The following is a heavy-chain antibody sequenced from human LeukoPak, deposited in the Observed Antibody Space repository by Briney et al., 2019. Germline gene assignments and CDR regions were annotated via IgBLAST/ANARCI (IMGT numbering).Heavy chain of an antibody. Sequence: EPSETLSLTCAVAGGSISSSNWWSWVRQPPGKGLEWIGEIYHSGSTNYNPSLKSRVTISVDKSKNQFSLKLSSVTAADTAVYYCARTIYCSSTSCYPGDAFDIWGQGTMVTVSS. J-gene: IGHJ3*02. V-gene: IGHV4-4*02. CDR3: ARTIYCSSTSCYPGDAFDI. D-gene: IGHD2-2*01. CDR2: IYHSGST. CDR1: GGSISSSNW.